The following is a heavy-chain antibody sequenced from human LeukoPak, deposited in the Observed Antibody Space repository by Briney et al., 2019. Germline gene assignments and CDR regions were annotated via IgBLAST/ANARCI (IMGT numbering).Heavy chain of an antibody. CDR3: ARDSRGDYYYGMDV. CDR2: ISAYNGNT. V-gene: IGHV1-18*01. J-gene: IGHJ6*02. D-gene: IGHD3-10*01. Sequence: ASVKVSCKASGYSFTSYGITWVRQAPGQGLEWVGWISAYNGNTNYAQKLQGRVTMTTDTSTSTAYMELRSLRSDDTAVYYCARDSRGDYYYGMDVWGQGTTVTVSS. CDR1: GYSFTSYG.